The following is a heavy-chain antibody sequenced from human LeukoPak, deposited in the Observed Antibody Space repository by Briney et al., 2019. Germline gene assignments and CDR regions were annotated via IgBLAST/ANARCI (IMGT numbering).Heavy chain of an antibody. J-gene: IGHJ5*02. Sequence: GESLKISCKGSGYSFTSYWIGWVRQMPGKGLEWMGIIYPGDSDTRYSPSFQGQVTISADKSISTAYLQWSSPKASDTAMYYCARHRSSSHYYSPFDPWGQGTLVTVSS. V-gene: IGHV5-51*01. D-gene: IGHD2-21*02. CDR3: ARHRSSSHYYSPFDP. CDR2: IYPGDSDT. CDR1: GYSFTSYW.